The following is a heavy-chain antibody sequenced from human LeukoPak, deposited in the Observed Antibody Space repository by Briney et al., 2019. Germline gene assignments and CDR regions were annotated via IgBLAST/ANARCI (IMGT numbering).Heavy chain of an antibody. CDR3: AKEGDEFRGYLDV. D-gene: IGHD3-16*01. CDR2: IHNDGTQG. Sequence: GESLKISCAASGFPFSRLGMQWVRPAPGKGLEWVAVIHNDGTQGQYTDSVKGRFTISKDNSQNTLYLQMNNLRDDDTAVYYCAKEGDEFRGYLDVWGKGTTVTVSS. V-gene: IGHV3-30*02. CDR1: GFPFSRLG. J-gene: IGHJ6*03.